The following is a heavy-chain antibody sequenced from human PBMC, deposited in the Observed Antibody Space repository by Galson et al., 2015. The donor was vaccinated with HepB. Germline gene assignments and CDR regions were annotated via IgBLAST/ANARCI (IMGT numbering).Heavy chain of an antibody. V-gene: IGHV1-2*06. Sequence: SVKVSCKASGYIFTGHYIHWVRQAPGQGLEWMGRINSNFGGTNYAQRFQGRVTMTRDTSISTASMELSRLRSDDTAVYYCARVGRGDCNLTNCYDAAFDIWGQGTMVTASS. D-gene: IGHD2-2*01. J-gene: IGHJ3*02. CDR2: INSNFGGT. CDR3: ARVGRGDCNLTNCYDAAFDI. CDR1: GYIFTGHY.